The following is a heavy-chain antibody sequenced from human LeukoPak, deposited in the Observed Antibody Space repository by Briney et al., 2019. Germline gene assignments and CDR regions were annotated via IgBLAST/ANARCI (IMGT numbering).Heavy chain of an antibody. D-gene: IGHD3-22*01. CDR3: AGGPYYYDRGGFDI. V-gene: IGHV4-39*01. Sequence: PSETLSLTCTVSGDSIRRTGHYWGWIRQPPGKGLEWIGNIYYSGNSYYNPSLKSRATISVDTSKNQLSVKLNSVTAADTAVYYCAGGPYYYDRGGFDIWGQGTMLTVSS. J-gene: IGHJ3*02. CDR1: GDSIRRTGHY. CDR2: IYYSGNS.